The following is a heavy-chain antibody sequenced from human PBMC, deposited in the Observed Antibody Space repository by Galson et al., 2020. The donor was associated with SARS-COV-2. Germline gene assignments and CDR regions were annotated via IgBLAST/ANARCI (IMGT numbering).Heavy chain of an antibody. J-gene: IGHJ4*02. CDR1: GDSISNNY. CDR3: ARDENYGLFDY. D-gene: IGHD1-7*01. CDR2: MYISGST. Sequence: ETSETLSLTRTVSGDSISNNYWNWIRQPAGKGLEWIGRMYISGSTNYNPSLRSRVTMSLDTSKNQFSLKLNSVTAADTAVYYCARDENYGLFDYWGQGTLVTVSS. V-gene: IGHV4-4*07.